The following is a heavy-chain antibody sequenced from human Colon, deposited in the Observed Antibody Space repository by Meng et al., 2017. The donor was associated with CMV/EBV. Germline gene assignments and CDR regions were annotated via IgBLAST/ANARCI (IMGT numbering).Heavy chain of an antibody. CDR2: ISGTSSTI. Sequence: GESLKISCAASGFTFSDYYMSWIRQTPGKGLEWVSYISGTSSTIYYADSVKGRFTISRDNAKNSLYLQMNSLQTEDSAVYYCVRMFYFGSGSSWGMDVWGQGTTVTVSS. D-gene: IGHD3-10*01. CDR3: VRMFYFGSGSSWGMDV. CDR1: GFTFSDYY. V-gene: IGHV3-11*01. J-gene: IGHJ6*01.